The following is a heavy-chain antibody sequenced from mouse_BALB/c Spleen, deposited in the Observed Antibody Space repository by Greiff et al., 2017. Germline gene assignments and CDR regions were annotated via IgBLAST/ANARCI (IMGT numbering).Heavy chain of an antibody. CDR2: INPYNDGT. J-gene: IGHJ2*01. CDR1: GYTFTSYV. CDR3: ANDNKYDVGFDC. D-gene: IGHD2-14*01. V-gene: IGHV1-14*01. Sequence: EVQRVESGPELVKPGASVKMSCKASGYTFTSYVMHWVKQKPGQGLEWIGYINPYNDGTKYNEKFKGKATLPSDKSSSTAYMELGSLTSEDSAVYYCANDNKYDVGFDCWGQGTTLTVSS.